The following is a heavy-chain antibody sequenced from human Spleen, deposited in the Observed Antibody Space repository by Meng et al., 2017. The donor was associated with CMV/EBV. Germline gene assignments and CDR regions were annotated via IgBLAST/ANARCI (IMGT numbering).Heavy chain of an antibody. J-gene: IGHJ3*02. CDR1: GGSIRAFY. Sequence: SETLSLTCTVSGGSIRAFYWSWIRQPPGKGLEWIGNIHHSGSSNYNPSLKSRVTISIDTSKNQFSLNLSSVTAADKALYYCARFPGARNAFDIWGQGTMVTVSS. D-gene: IGHD3-10*01. CDR2: IHHSGSS. CDR3: ARFPGARNAFDI. V-gene: IGHV4-59*13.